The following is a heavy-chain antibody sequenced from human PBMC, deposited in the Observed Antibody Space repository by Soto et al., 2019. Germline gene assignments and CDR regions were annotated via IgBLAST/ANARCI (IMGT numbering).Heavy chain of an antibody. V-gene: IGHV1-69*01. CDR1: GGTFSSYA. J-gene: IGHJ6*02. CDR2: IIPIFGTA. D-gene: IGHD3-22*01. Sequence: QVQLVQSGAEVKKPGSSVKVSCKASGGTFSSYAISWVRQAPGQGLEWMGGIIPIFGTANYAQKFQGRVTITADESTSTAYMELSSLRSEDTAVYYCAREGDSYYDSRGIIYGMDVWGQGTTVTVSS. CDR3: AREGDSYYDSRGIIYGMDV.